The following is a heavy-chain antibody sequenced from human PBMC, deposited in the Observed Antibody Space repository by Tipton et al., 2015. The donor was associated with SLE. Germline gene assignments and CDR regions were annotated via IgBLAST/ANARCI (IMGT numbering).Heavy chain of an antibody. J-gene: IGHJ4*02. D-gene: IGHD1-26*01. CDR1: GGTFSSYT. Sequence: QSEAEVKKPGSSVKVSCKASGGTFSSYTINWVRQAPGQGLEWMGGIIPIFGTANYAQKFQDRVTITTDESTSTAYMELSSLRSEDTAVYYCARGWTEVGATPSPYVYWGQGTLVTVSS. V-gene: IGHV1-69*05. CDR2: IIPIFGTA. CDR3: ARGWTEVGATPSPYVY.